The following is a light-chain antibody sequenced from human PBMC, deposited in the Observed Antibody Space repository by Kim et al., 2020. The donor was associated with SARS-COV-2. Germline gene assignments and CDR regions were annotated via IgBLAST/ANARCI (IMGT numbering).Light chain of an antibody. CDR3: SSRDSSGDNVML. V-gene: IGLV3-19*01. CDR2: GKN. J-gene: IGLJ3*02. CDR1: SLRNYY. Sequence: SSELTQDPAVSVALGQTVLITCQGDSLRNYYASWYQQRPGQAPRLLIYGKNSRPSGISDRFSGSTSGNTASLTITATQAEDVADYFCSSRDSSGDNVMLFGGGTQLTVL.